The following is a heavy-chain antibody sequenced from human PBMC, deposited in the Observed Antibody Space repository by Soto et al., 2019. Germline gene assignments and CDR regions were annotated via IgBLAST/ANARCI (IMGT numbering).Heavy chain of an antibody. CDR2: ISGSGGST. CDR3: AKVRMASYRFDY. V-gene: IGHV3-23*01. J-gene: IGHJ4*02. Sequence: EVQLLESGGGLVQPGGSLRLSCAASGFTFSSYAMSWVRQAPGKGLEWVSAISGSGGSTYYADSVKGRFAISRDNSKNTLYLQMNSLRAEDTAVYYCAKVRMASYRFDYWGQGTLVTVSS. CDR1: GFTFSSYA. D-gene: IGHD2-15*01.